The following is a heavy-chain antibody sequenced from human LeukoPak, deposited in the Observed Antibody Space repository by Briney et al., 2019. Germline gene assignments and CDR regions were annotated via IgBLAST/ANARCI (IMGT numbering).Heavy chain of an antibody. V-gene: IGHV1-18*01. D-gene: IGHD3-10*01. Sequence: GGSLRLSCAASGFTFSSYGISWVRQAPGQGLEWMGWISAYNGNTNYAQKLQGRVTMTTDTSTSTAYMELRSLRSDDTAVYYCARPALKAPGSAFDIWGQGTMVTVSS. J-gene: IGHJ3*02. CDR1: GFTFSSYG. CDR3: ARPALKAPGSAFDI. CDR2: ISAYNGNT.